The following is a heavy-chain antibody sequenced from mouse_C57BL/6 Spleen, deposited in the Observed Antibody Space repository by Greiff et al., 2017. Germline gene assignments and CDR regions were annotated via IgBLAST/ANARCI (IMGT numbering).Heavy chain of an antibody. D-gene: IGHD2-3*01. Sequence: EVHLVESGEGLVKPGGSLKLSCAASGFTFSSYAMSWVRQTPEKRLEWVAYISSGGDYIYYADTVKGRFTISRDNARNTLYLQMSSLKSEDTAMYYCTRDSYDGYSDWWFDVWGTGTTVTVSS. J-gene: IGHJ1*03. CDR1: GFTFSSYA. V-gene: IGHV5-9-1*02. CDR2: ISSGGDYI. CDR3: TRDSYDGYSDWWFDV.